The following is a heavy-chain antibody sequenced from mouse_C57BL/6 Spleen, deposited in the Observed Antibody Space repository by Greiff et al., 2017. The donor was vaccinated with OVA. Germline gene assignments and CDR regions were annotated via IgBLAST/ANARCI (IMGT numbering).Heavy chain of an antibody. CDR2: IDPSDSET. V-gene: IGHV1-52*01. J-gene: IGHJ1*03. Sequence: VKLQQPGAELVRPGSSVKLSCKASGYTFTSYWMHWVKQRPIQGLEWIGNIDPSDSETHYNQKFKDKATLTVDKSSSTAYMQLSSLTSEDSAVYYCARKASNYWYFDVWGTGTTVTVSS. D-gene: IGHD2-5*01. CDR1: GYTFTSYW. CDR3: ARKASNYWYFDV.